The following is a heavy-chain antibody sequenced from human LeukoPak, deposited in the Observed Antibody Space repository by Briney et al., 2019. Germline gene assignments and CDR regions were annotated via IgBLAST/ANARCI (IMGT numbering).Heavy chain of an antibody. J-gene: IGHJ4*02. CDR1: GFTFSSYE. CDR3: ARDRITTSEIDY. V-gene: IGHV3-48*03. CDR2: ISSSGSTI. D-gene: IGHD4-11*01. Sequence: HAGGSLRLSCAASGFTFSSYEMNWVRQAPGKGLEWVSYISSSGSTIYYADSVKGRFTISRDNAKKSLYLQMNSLRAEDTAVYYCARDRITTSEIDYWGQGTLVTVSS.